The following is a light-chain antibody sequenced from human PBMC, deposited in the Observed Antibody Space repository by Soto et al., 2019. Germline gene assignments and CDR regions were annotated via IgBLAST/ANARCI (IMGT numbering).Light chain of an antibody. CDR3: QQHNTSPWL. V-gene: IGKV3-20*01. Sequence: EIVLTPSPGTLSLSPRARVPLSCRSSQRVSNNYLAWYQQKSGQAPRLLIYGSSNRATGIPDRFSGSGSGTDFTLTINRLEPEDFGVYYCQQHNTSPWLFGQGTKVDIK. CDR1: QRVSNNY. CDR2: GSS. J-gene: IGKJ1*01.